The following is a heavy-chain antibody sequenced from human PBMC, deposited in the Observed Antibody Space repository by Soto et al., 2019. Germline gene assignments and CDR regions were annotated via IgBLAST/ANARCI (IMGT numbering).Heavy chain of an antibody. CDR2: IYYSGST. V-gene: IGHV4-59*01. CDR1: GGSISSYY. Sequence: KASETLSLTCTVSGGSISSYYWSWIRQPPGKGLEWIGYIYYSGSTNYNPSLKSRVTISVDTSKNQFSLKLSSVTAADTAVYYCAHSSSSRGYYYYGMDVWGQGTTVTVS. CDR3: AHSSSSRGYYYYGMDV. J-gene: IGHJ6*02. D-gene: IGHD6-6*01.